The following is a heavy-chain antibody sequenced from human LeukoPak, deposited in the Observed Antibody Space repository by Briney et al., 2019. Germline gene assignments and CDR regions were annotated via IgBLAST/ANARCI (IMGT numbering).Heavy chain of an antibody. J-gene: IGHJ4*02. CDR3: ARGGFYGHPFDF. CDR2: IYYSGTT. Sequence: SETLSLTCTVCGGSISNSIYYWGWIRQPPEKGLEWIGSIYYSGTTNYNPSLESRVTISVDASNNQVSLNLNSVTAADTAVYFCARGGFYGHPFDFGGQGILVTVSS. V-gene: IGHV4-39*07. CDR1: GGSISNSIYY. D-gene: IGHD3-10*01.